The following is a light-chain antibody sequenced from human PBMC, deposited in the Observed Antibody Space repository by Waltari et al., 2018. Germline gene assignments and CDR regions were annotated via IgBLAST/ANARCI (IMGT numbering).Light chain of an antibody. CDR1: STDVDSYNY. J-gene: IGLJ2*01. V-gene: IGLV2-14*01. Sequence: QSALTQPASVSGSPGQSITISCTGTSTDVDSYNYVSWYQQHPGKAPQLIIYEVTDRPPGVSNRFSGSKSGNTSSLTISGLQAEDEADYYCSSYTLSSNLEVFGGGTKLTVL. CDR2: EVT. CDR3: SSYTLSSNLEV.